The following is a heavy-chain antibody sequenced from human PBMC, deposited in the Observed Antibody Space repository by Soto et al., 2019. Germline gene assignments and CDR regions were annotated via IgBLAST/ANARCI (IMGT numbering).Heavy chain of an antibody. CDR2: INHSGST. D-gene: IGHD3-10*01. Sequence: QVQLQQWGAGLLKPSETLSLTCAVYGGSFSGYYWSWIRQHPGKGLERIGEINHSGSTNYNPSLKSRVTISVDTAKNQCSLRLSYVTAADTAVYYWARARPMYGSGSLQLMYYFDYWGQGTLVTVSS. CDR1: GGSFSGYY. V-gene: IGHV4-34*01. CDR3: ARARPMYGSGSLQLMYYFDY. J-gene: IGHJ4*02.